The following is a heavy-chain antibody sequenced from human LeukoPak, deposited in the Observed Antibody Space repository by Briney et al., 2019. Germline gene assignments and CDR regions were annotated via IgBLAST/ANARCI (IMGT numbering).Heavy chain of an antibody. D-gene: IGHD1-26*01. Sequence: SETLSLTCAVYGGSFSGYYWSWIRQPPGKGLEWIGEINHSGSTNYNPSLKSRVTISVDTSKNQFSLKLSSVTAADTAVYYCARVPHFSGVNYYYYYGMDVWGQGTTVTVSS. J-gene: IGHJ6*02. CDR3: ARVPHFSGVNYYYYYGMDV. CDR1: GGSFSGYY. V-gene: IGHV4-34*01. CDR2: INHSGST.